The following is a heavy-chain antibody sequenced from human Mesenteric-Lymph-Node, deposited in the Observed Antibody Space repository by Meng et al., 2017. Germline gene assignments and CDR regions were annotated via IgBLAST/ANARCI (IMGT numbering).Heavy chain of an antibody. Sequence: ASVKVSCKASGYSFIGDYMHWVRQAPGQGLEWMGWINLNTGGTSYAQKFRGRVIMTRDTSINTAYMELSNLKSDDTGVFYCARGSKVVPAAIGTHRAFDIWGQGTMVTVSS. J-gene: IGHJ3*02. CDR2: INLNTGGT. V-gene: IGHV1-2*02. D-gene: IGHD2-2*01. CDR1: GYSFIGDY. CDR3: ARGSKVVPAAIGTHRAFDI.